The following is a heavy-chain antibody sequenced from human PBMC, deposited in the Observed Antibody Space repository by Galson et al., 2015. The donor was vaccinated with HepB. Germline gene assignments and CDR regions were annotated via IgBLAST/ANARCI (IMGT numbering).Heavy chain of an antibody. CDR3: AKDKEVGYCSSTSCLGRYYYYYMDV. CDR2: ISWNSGSI. J-gene: IGHJ6*03. D-gene: IGHD2-2*01. V-gene: IGHV3-9*01. Sequence: LRLSCAASGFTFDDYAMHWVRQAPGKGLEWVSGISWNSGSIGYADSVKGRFTISRDNAKNSLYLQMNSLRAEDTALYYCAKDKEVGYCSSTSCLGRYYYYYMDVWGKGTTVTVSS. CDR1: GFTFDDYA.